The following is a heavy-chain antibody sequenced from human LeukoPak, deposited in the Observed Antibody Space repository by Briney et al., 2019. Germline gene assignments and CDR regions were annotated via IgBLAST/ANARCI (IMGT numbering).Heavy chain of an antibody. Sequence: PSETLSLTCTVSGGSISSGDYYWSWIRQPPGKGLEWIGYIYYSGSTYYNPSLKSRVTISVDTSKNQFSLKLSSVTAADTAVYYCARSLRVVIRNGYYYYGMDVWGQGTTVTVS. V-gene: IGHV4-30-4*01. CDR2: IYYSGST. CDR3: ARSLRVVIRNGYYYYGMDV. J-gene: IGHJ6*02. D-gene: IGHD3-22*01. CDR1: GGSISSGDYY.